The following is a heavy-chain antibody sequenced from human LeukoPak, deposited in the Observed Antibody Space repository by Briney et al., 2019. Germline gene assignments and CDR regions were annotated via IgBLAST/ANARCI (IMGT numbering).Heavy chain of an antibody. V-gene: IGHV3-21*04. D-gene: IGHD5-18*01. Sequence: GGSLRLSCAASGFTFSSYGMHWVRQAPGKGLEWVSSISSSSSYIYYADSVKGRFTISRDNSKNTLYLQMNNLRAEDTAVYYCAKGGYTAMVPLDPWGQGALVTVSS. CDR3: AKGGYTAMVPLDP. J-gene: IGHJ5*02. CDR2: ISSSSSYI. CDR1: GFTFSSYG.